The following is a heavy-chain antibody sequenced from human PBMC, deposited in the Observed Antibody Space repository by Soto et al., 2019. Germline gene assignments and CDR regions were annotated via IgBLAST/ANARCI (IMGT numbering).Heavy chain of an antibody. Sequence: SVKVSCKASGGTFSSYAISWVRQAPGQGLEWMGGIIPIFGTANYAQKFQGRVTITADEFTSKAYVELSSLRSEDTAVYYCAILSGYSNGYMVGAFDIWGQGTMVTVSS. J-gene: IGHJ3*02. V-gene: IGHV1-69*13. CDR3: AILSGYSNGYMVGAFDI. CDR1: GGTFSSYA. CDR2: IIPIFGTA. D-gene: IGHD5-18*01.